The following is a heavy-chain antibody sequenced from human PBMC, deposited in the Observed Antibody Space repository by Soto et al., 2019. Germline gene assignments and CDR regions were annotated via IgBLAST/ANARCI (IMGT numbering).Heavy chain of an antibody. Sequence: KQSQTLSLTCAISGDSVSSNSAAWNWIRQSPSRGLEWLGRTYYRSKWYNDYALSVKSRITINPDTSKNQLSLQLNSVTPEDTAVYYCASQPDIWSGDLRTDYMDVWGKGTTVTVSS. J-gene: IGHJ6*03. CDR3: ASQPDIWSGDLRTDYMDV. V-gene: IGHV6-1*01. D-gene: IGHD3-10*01. CDR2: TYYRSKWYN. CDR1: GDSVSSNSAA.